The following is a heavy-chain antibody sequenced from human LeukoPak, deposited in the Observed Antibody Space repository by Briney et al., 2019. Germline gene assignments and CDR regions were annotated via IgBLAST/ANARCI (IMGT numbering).Heavy chain of an antibody. J-gene: IGHJ4*02. CDR3: AKGGLIWSGYPAHFDY. D-gene: IGHD3-3*01. Sequence: GGSLRLSCAASGFTFSSYAMSWVRQAPGKGLEWVSAISGSGGSTYYADSVKGRFTISRDNSKNTLYLQMNSLRAEDTAVYYCAKGGLIWSGYPAHFDYWGQGTLVTVSS. V-gene: IGHV3-23*01. CDR2: ISGSGGST. CDR1: GFTFSSYA.